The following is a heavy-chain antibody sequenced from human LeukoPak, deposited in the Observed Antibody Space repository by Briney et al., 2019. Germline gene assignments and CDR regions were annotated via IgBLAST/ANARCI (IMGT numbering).Heavy chain of an antibody. CDR1: GYSISSGYY. CDR2: IYHSGST. Sequence: SETLSLTCAVSGYSISSGYYWGWIRQPPGKGLEWIGSIYHSGSTYYNPSLKSRVTIAVDTSKHQFSLTLSSVTAADTAVYYCAGPRGSSNGAFDIWGQGTMVTVSS. J-gene: IGHJ3*02. CDR3: AGPRGSSNGAFDI. D-gene: IGHD4-11*01. V-gene: IGHV4-38-2*01.